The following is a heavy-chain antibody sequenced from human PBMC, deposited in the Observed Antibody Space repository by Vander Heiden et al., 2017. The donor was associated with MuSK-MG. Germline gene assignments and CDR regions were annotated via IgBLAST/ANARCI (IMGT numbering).Heavy chain of an antibody. V-gene: IGHV3-21*02. CDR2: ITSRSSI. CDR1: GFTFSTST. CDR3: ARDPGPGDS. J-gene: IGHJ4*02. Sequence: ELQLVESGGGLVKPGGSLRLSCAASGFTFSTSTMNWVRQAPGKGLEWVSSITSRSSIYYADSVKGRFTISRDNAKSSLYLQMNSLRVEDTGVYYCARDPGPGDSWGQGTLVTVSS.